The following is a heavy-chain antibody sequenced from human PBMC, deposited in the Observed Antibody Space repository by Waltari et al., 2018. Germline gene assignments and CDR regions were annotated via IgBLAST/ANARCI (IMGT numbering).Heavy chain of an antibody. V-gene: IGHV4-4*09. CDR1: GGSISIYY. CDR3: ARGLLDSSSLYFDY. J-gene: IGHJ4*02. CDR2: IYTSGST. Sequence: QVQLQETGPGLVKPSQTLSLTCTVPGGSISIYYWRWIRQPPGKGLEWIGYIYTSGSTNYNPSLKSRVTISVDTSKNQFSLKLSSVTAADTAVYYCARGLLDSSSLYFDYWGQGTLVTVSS. D-gene: IGHD6-6*01.